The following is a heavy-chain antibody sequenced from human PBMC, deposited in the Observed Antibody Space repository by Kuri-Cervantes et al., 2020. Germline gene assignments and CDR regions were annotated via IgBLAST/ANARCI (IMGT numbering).Heavy chain of an antibody. V-gene: IGHV3-9*01. CDR3: AKDRGWELLSGFDY. Sequence: SLKISGAASGFTVSSNYMSWVRQAPGKGLEWVSGISWNSGSIGYADSVKGRFTISRDNAKNSLYLQMNSLRAEDTALYYCAKDRGWELLSGFDYRGQGTLVTVSS. J-gene: IGHJ4*02. D-gene: IGHD1-26*01. CDR2: ISWNSGSI. CDR1: GFTVSSNY.